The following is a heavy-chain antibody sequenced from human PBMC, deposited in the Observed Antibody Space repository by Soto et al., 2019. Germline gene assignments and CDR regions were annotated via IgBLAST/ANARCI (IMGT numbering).Heavy chain of an antibody. CDR1: GGSISSYY. Sequence: SETLSLTCTVSGGSISSYYWSWIRQPPGKGLEWVGYFYYSGSTNYNPSLKSRVTISVDTSKNQFSLKLSSVTAADTAVYCCATQPGYYGDYVNYYYYGMDVWGQGTTVTVSS. V-gene: IGHV4-59*01. CDR3: ATQPGYYGDYVNYYYYGMDV. CDR2: FYYSGST. J-gene: IGHJ6*02. D-gene: IGHD4-17*01.